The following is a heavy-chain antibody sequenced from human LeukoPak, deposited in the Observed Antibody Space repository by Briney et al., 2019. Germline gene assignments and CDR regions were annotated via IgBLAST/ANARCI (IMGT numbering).Heavy chain of an antibody. V-gene: IGHV1-46*01. D-gene: IGHD5-12*01. J-gene: IGHJ4*02. CDR1: GYTFTSYY. Sequence: GPVKVSCKASGYTFTSYYMHWVRQAPGQGLEWMGIINPSGGSTSYAQKFQGRVTMTRDTSTSTVYMELSSLRSEDTAVYYCARRGSGYDYGYYFDYWGQGTLVTVSS. CDR3: ARRGSGYDYGYYFDY. CDR2: INPSGGST.